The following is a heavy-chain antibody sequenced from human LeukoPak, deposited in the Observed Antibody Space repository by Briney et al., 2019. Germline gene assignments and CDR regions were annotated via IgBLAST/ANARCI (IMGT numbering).Heavy chain of an antibody. V-gene: IGHV1-69*10. Sequence: SVKLSCKDSGDTFTSYANNWVRNAHGQGHDWMGRIIPTLGIANSPQTFQGRVTITAAKSTSTAYMELSTLRSEDTAVYYCASANSSTSSGPAYWGQGTLATVSS. CDR3: ASANSSTSSGPAY. CDR1: GDTFTSYA. J-gene: IGHJ4*02. CDR2: IIPTLGIA. D-gene: IGHD3-22*01.